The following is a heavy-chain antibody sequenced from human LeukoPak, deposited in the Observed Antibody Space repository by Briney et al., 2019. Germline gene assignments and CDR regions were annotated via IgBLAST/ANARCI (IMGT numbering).Heavy chain of an antibody. J-gene: IGHJ1*01. Sequence: GESLKISCKGSGYSFTSYWIGWVRQMPGKGLEWMGIIYPGDSDTRYSPSFQGQVTISADKSISTAYLQWSSLKASDTAMYYCARPPDSSGWIAEYFQHWGQGTLVTVSS. CDR1: GYSFTSYW. CDR3: ARPPDSSGWIAEYFQH. CDR2: IYPGDSDT. V-gene: IGHV5-51*01. D-gene: IGHD6-19*01.